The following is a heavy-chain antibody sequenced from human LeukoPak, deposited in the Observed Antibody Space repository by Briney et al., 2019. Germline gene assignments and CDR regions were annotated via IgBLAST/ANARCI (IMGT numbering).Heavy chain of an antibody. D-gene: IGHD6-13*01. V-gene: IGHV1-2*02. J-gene: IGHJ6*03. Sequence: ASVKASCKASGYTFTGYYMHWVRQAPGQGLEWMGWINPNSGGTNYAQKFQGRVTMTRDTSISTAYMELSRLRSDDTAVYYCGRVIGSSWYLYYYYMDVWGKGTTVTVSS. CDR3: GRVIGSSWYLYYYYMDV. CDR1: GYTFTGYY. CDR2: INPNSGGT.